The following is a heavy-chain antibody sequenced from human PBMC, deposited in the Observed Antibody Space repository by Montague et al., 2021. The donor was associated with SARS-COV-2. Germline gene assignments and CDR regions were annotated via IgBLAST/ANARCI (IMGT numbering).Heavy chain of an antibody. CDR3: ARPVSSSWHRSEY. J-gene: IGHJ4*02. CDR2: VKHPGGT. Sequence: SETLSLTCAVDGGSFTGYSWNWIRQPPGKGLEWIGEVKHPGGTNYNPSLKSRVTISIDMSKNQFSLNLESVTAADTAVYYCARPVSSSWHRSEYWGQGTLVTVSS. D-gene: IGHD2-15*01. V-gene: IGHV4-34*01. CDR1: GGSFTGYS.